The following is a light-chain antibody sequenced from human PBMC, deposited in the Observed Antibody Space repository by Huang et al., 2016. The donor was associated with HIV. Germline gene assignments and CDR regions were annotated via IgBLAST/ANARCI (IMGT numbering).Light chain of an antibody. J-gene: IGKJ4*01. V-gene: IGKV3-20*01. CDR2: GAS. CDR1: QSVTSDY. CDR3: QQYGSSLGS. Sequence: EIVLTQSPGTLSLSPGERATRSCWASQSVTSDYVAWYQQKPGQAPRLLIYGASIRATGIPDRFSGCGSGTYFALTISRLEPGEFAVYYCQQYGSSLGSFGGGTKVEIK.